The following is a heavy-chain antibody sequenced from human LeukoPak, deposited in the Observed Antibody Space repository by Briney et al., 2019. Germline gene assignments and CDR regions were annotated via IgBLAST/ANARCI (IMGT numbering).Heavy chain of an antibody. CDR3: AKGILTGFDGGFDY. CDR1: GFTFSSYA. Sequence: GGSLRLXCAASGFTFSSYAMSWVRQAPGKGLEWVSAISGSGGSTYYAGSVKGRFTISRDNSKNTLYLQMNSLRAEDTAVYYCAKGILTGFDGGFDYWGQGTLVTVSS. J-gene: IGHJ4*02. V-gene: IGHV3-23*01. CDR2: ISGSGGST. D-gene: IGHD3-9*01.